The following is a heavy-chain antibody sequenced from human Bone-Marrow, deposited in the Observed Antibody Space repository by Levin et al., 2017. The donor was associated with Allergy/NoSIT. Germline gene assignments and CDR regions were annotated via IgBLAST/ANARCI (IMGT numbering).Heavy chain of an antibody. V-gene: IGHV3-23*01. CDR2: IVATGSST. CDR3: ANYYIYDSSLDY. J-gene: IGHJ4*02. D-gene: IGHD5-24*01. Sequence: GGSLRLSCAASGFTFSNCAMSWVRQAPGKGLEWVSSIVATGSSTFYADSVKGRFTISRDNSRNTLYLQMNSLRDEDTAVYYCANYYIYDSSLDYWGQGTLVTVSS. CDR1: GFTFSNCA.